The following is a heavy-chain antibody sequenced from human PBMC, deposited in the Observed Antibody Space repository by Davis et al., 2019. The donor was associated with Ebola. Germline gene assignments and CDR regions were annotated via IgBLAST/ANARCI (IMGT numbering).Heavy chain of an antibody. V-gene: IGHV1-69*13. CDR2: IIPLFGTT. D-gene: IGHD6-25*01. Sequence: AASVKVSCKTSGGNFNNYVISWVRQAPGQGLEWMGGIIPLFGTTNYAQMFQGRVTITADASSTTVYSDLSSLTSDDTAIYYCARGGIMLAANNFFNSWGQGTLVTVSS. CDR1: GGNFNNYV. CDR3: ARGGIMLAANNFFNS. J-gene: IGHJ5*02.